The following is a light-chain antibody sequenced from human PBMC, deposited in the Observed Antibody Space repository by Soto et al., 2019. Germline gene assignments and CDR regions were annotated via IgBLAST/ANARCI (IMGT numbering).Light chain of an antibody. Sequence: DIQMTQSPSSLSASVGYRVTITCRASQSISNYLNWYQQKPGKAPNLLIYDASSLLSGVPSRFSGSGSGTDFTLTISSLHPEDFSIYYCQQSDSTPYTFGQGTKLEIK. CDR3: QQSDSTPYT. CDR2: DAS. CDR1: QSISNY. V-gene: IGKV1-39*01. J-gene: IGKJ2*01.